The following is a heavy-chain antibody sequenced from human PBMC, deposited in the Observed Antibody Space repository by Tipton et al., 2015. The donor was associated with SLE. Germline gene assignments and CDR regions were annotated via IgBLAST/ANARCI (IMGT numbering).Heavy chain of an antibody. CDR3: VVCSPSGCAYFDY. CDR2: IYNTGST. Sequence: TLSLTCTVSGGSITTATYYWSWIRQPAGKGLEWIGRIYNTGSTNYNPSLKSRVTMSVHPSKRQFSLKLTSVTAADTAVYYCVVCSPSGCAYFDYWGQGRLVTVSS. J-gene: IGHJ4*02. CDR1: GGSITTATYY. D-gene: IGHD2-15*01. V-gene: IGHV4-61*02.